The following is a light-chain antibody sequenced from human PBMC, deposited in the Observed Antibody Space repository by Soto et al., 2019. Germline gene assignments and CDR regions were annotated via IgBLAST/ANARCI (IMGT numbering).Light chain of an antibody. CDR1: SFNIGAGYE. J-gene: IGLJ2*01. V-gene: IGLV1-40*01. CDR2: GNS. CDR3: QSYDSSLSVHVV. Sequence: QSVLTQPPSVSGAPGQRVTISCNGTSFNIGAGYEVHWYQHLPGTAPKLLIYGNSNRPSGVLDRFSGSKSGTSASLAITGLQAEDEADYYCQSYDSSLSVHVVFGGGTKLTVL.